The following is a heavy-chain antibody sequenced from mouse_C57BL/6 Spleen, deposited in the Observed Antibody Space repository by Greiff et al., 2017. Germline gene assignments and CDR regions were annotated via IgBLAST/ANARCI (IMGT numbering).Heavy chain of an antibody. CDR3: ARGAAQGAMDY. CDR2: IDPSDSYT. D-gene: IGHD3-2*02. V-gene: IGHV1-69*01. Sequence: QVQLQQPGAELVMPGASVKLSCKASGYTFTSYWMHWVKQRPGQGLEWIGEIDPSDSYTNYNQKFKGKSTLTVDKSSSTAYMQLSSLTSEDSAVYDCARGAAQGAMDYWGQGTSVTVSS. CDR1: GYTFTSYW. J-gene: IGHJ4*01.